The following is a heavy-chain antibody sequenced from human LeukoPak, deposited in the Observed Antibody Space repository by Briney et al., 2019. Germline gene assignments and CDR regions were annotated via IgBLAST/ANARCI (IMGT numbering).Heavy chain of an antibody. CDR2: IYYSGST. V-gene: IGHV4-59*01. D-gene: IGHD4-17*01. Sequence: SETLSLTCTVSGGSISSYFWSWIRQPPGKGLEWIGYIYYSGSTTYNPSLKSRVTISVDTSKNQFSLKLSSVTAADTAVYYCARSLFYGDYGYYSDYWGQGTLVTVPS. J-gene: IGHJ4*02. CDR3: ARSLFYGDYGYYSDY. CDR1: GGSISSYF.